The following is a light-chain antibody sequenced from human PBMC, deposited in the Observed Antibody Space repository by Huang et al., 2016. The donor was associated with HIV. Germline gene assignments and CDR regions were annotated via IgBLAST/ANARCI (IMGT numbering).Light chain of an antibody. CDR2: GAS. Sequence: EMVWSQFPATRSVSPGETATLSCRASKWFGTNSAWYKQKPGQAPRLLIYGASTRATGIPVRFSGSGSGTEFTLTISSLQSEDFAVYYCQQYNNWRTFGPGTKVDIK. CDR3: QQYNNWRT. V-gene: IGKV3-15*01. J-gene: IGKJ3*01. CDR1: KWFGTN.